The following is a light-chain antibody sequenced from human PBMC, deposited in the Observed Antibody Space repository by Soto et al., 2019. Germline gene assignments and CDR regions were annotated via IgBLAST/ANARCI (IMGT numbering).Light chain of an antibody. CDR3: KQYDGXPRT. Sequence: EIVLTQSPGTLSLSPGERATLSGRAIQSVSTRSLAWYQQKPGQAPMLLISGASSSAADIPDRFSGSGSGTHFTLTINRLEPEDFAVYYSKQYDGXPRTCGQGTKV. CDR2: GAS. J-gene: IGKJ1*01. CDR1: QSVSTRS. V-gene: IGKV3-20*01.